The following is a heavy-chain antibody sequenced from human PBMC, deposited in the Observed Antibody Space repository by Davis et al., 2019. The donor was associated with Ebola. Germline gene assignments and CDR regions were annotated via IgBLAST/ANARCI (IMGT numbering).Heavy chain of an antibody. D-gene: IGHD2-8*02. J-gene: IGHJ3*02. V-gene: IGHV5-51*01. CDR3: ASLRRTITGMDDGFDI. CDR1: GYPFPNYW. Sequence: GESLKISCEGSGYPFPNYWIAWMRQRPGRGLEWMGIIYAGDSDTTYSPSFAGQVSISADKSIKTAFLQWSSLKASDTAMYYCASLRRTITGMDDGFDIWGQGTMVTVSS. CDR2: IYAGDSDT.